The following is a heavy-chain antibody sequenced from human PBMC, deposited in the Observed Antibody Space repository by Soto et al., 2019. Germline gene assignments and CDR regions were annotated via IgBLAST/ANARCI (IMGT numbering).Heavy chain of an antibody. CDR1: GFTFSSYS. CDR3: ARDPLCSGGSCYSYNWFDP. CDR2: ISSSSSYI. J-gene: IGHJ5*02. Sequence: EVQLVESGGGLVKPGGSLRLSCAASGFTFSSYSMNWVRQAPGKGLEWVSSISSSSSYIYYADSVKGRFTISRDNAKNSLYLQMNSLSAEDTAVYYCARDPLCSGGSCYSYNWFDPWGQGTLVTVSS. D-gene: IGHD2-15*01. V-gene: IGHV3-21*01.